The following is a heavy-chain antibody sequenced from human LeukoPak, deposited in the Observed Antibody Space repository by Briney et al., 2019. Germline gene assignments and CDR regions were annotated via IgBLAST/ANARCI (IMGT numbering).Heavy chain of an antibody. CDR2: VKEDGTTK. Sequence: PGGSLRLSCAASGFNFINYWMSWVRQAPGKGLEWVANVKEDGTTKQYVDSVKGRFTISRDNAKNSLHLQMDSLRAEDTAVYYCVSQEVVPHWGQGTLVSVS. J-gene: IGHJ4*02. D-gene: IGHD2-15*01. CDR1: GFNFINYW. V-gene: IGHV3-7*01. CDR3: VSQEVVPH.